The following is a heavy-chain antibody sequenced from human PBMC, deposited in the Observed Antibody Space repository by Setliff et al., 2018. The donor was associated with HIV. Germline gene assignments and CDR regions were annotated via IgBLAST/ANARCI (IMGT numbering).Heavy chain of an antibody. CDR3: ARTRWGAPVDS. V-gene: IGHV4-59*11. CDR1: GGSISSHY. J-gene: IGHJ4*02. D-gene: IGHD3-16*01. CDR2: VYYSGST. Sequence: SETLSLTCTVSGGSISSHYWSWIRQPPGKGLGWIGYVYYSGSTNYNPSLKSRVTISVDTSKNQFSLTLISVTAADTAVYYCARTRWGAPVDSWGQGTLVTVSS.